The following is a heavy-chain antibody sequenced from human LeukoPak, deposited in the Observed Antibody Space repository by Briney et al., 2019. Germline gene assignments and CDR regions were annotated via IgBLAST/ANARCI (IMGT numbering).Heavy chain of an antibody. Sequence: ASVKVSCKASGYTFTSYGISWVRQAPGQGLEWMGWISAYNGNTNYAQKLQGRVTMTRNTSISTAYMELSSLRSEDTAVYYCARGLQLLGIWFDPWGQGTLVTVSS. CDR2: ISAYNGNT. D-gene: IGHD2-2*01. CDR1: GYTFTSYG. J-gene: IGHJ5*02. CDR3: ARGLQLLGIWFDP. V-gene: IGHV1-18*01.